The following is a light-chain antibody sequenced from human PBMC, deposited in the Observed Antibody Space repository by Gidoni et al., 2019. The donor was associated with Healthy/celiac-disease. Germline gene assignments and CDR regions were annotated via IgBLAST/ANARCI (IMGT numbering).Light chain of an antibody. CDR1: QSISSY. J-gene: IGKJ4*01. Sequence: DIQMTQSPSSLSASVGDRVTITCRASQSISSYLNWYQQKPGKAPKLLIDAASSLQSGVPSRFSGSGSGTDFTLTISSLQPEDCATYYCQQSYSTPLTFGGGTKVEIK. CDR2: AAS. CDR3: QQSYSTPLT. V-gene: IGKV1-39*01.